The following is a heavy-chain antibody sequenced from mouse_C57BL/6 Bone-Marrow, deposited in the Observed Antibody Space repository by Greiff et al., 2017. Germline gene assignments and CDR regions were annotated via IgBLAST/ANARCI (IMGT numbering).Heavy chain of an antibody. CDR1: GYSITSGYY. Sequence: EVKLQESGPGLVKPSQSLSLTCSVTGYSITSGYYWNWIRQFPGNKLEWMGYISYDGSNNYNPSLKNRTSITRDTSKNQFFLKLSSVTTEDTATYYCARRGDGYAMDYWGQGTSVTVSS. D-gene: IGHD2-3*01. CDR3: ARRGDGYAMDY. CDR2: ISYDGSN. V-gene: IGHV3-6*01. J-gene: IGHJ4*01.